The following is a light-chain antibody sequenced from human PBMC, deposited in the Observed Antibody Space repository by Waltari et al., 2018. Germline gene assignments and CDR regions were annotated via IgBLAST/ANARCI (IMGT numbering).Light chain of an antibody. Sequence: EIVMTQSPATLSVSPGERATLSCRASQSISSNLAWYQQIPGQAPRLPIYGASTRATGIPARFIGSGSGTEFTLTISSLQSEDFAVYYCQQYNKWTLTFGPGTKVEIK. V-gene: IGKV3-15*01. CDR2: GAS. CDR1: QSISSN. CDR3: QQYNKWTLT. J-gene: IGKJ3*01.